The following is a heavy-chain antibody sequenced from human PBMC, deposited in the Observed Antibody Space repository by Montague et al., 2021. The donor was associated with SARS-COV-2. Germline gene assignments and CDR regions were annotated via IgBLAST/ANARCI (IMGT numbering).Heavy chain of an antibody. Sequence: SLSISCAASGFTFSSYDMHWVRRAPGKGLKWVAVIWYDGSNQYYGDSEKGRFTISRDNSKNTLYLQMNSLRAEDTAVYYCAREYSAPRWFGEYNRYGMDVWGQGTTVTVSS. CDR2: IWYDGSNQ. CDR3: AREYSAPRWFGEYNRYGMDV. D-gene: IGHD3-10*01. J-gene: IGHJ6*02. V-gene: IGHV3-33*08. CDR1: GFTFSSYD.